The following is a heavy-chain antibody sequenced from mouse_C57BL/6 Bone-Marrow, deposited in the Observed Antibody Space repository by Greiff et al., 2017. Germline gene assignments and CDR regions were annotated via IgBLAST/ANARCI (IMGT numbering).Heavy chain of an antibody. D-gene: IGHD2-2*01. CDR3: ARKGDPGLVAY. CDR1: GYTFTSYG. Sequence: VQLQQSGAELARPGASVKLSCKASGYTFTSYGISWVKQRTGQGLEWIGEIYPRSGNTYYNEKFKGKATLTADKSSSTAYMELRSLTSEDSAVYFCARKGDPGLVAYWGQGTLVTVSA. CDR2: IYPRSGNT. V-gene: IGHV1-81*01. J-gene: IGHJ3*01.